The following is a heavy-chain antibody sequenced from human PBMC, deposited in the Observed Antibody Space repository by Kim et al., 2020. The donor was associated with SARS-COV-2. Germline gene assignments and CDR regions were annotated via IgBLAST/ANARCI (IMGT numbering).Heavy chain of an antibody. V-gene: IGHV1-69*13. CDR1: GGPFSNHA. D-gene: IGHD3-10*02. J-gene: IGHJ6*02. Sequence: SVKVSCKASGGPFSNHAISWLRQAPGQRLEWLGGIIPMFGTADYAQNFQGRVTITADESTTTAYVELRTLRSEDTALYYCALDGDGVSCSETYCHYYHVMDVWGQGTAVTVSS. CDR3: ALDGDGVSCSETYCHYYHVMDV. CDR2: IIPMFGTA.